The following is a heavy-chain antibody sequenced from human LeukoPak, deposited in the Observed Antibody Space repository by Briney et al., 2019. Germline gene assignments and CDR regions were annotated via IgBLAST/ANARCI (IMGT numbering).Heavy chain of an antibody. V-gene: IGHV3-23*01. J-gene: IGHJ4*02. CDR1: GFTFDDYA. CDR2: ISGSGGST. CDR3: AKAQGALTIAAVGYFDY. D-gene: IGHD6-13*01. Sequence: PGGSLRLSCAASGFTFDDYAMSWVRQAPGKGLEWVSAISGSGGSTYYADSVKGRFTISRDNSKNTLYLQMNSLRAEDTAVYYCAKAQGALTIAAVGYFDYWGQGTLVTVSS.